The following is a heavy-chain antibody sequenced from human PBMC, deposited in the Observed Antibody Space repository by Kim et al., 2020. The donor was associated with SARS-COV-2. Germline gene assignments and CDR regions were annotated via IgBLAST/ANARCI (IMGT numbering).Heavy chain of an antibody. CDR2: IYSGGST. CDR1: GFTVSSNY. V-gene: IGHV3-53*01. J-gene: IGHJ6*02. CDR3: ARDPPAAAGMDV. D-gene: IGHD6-13*01. Sequence: GGSLRLSCAASGFTVSSNYMSWVRRAPGKGLEWVSVIYSGGSTYYADSVKGRFTISRDNSKNTLYLQMNSLRAEDTAVYYCARDPPAAAGMDVWGQGTTVTVSS.